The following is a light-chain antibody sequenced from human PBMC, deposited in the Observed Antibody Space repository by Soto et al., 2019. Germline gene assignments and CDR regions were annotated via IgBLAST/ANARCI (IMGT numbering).Light chain of an antibody. V-gene: IGLV2-8*01. Sequence: ALTQPPSASGSPGQSVAISCTGTSSDVGGYNYVSWYQQHPGKAPKLMIYEVNKRPSGVPDRFSGSKSGNTASLTVSGLQAEDEADYYCSSYAGSSNVFGAGTKVTVL. CDR1: SSDVGGYNY. CDR3: SSYAGSSNV. CDR2: EVN. J-gene: IGLJ1*01.